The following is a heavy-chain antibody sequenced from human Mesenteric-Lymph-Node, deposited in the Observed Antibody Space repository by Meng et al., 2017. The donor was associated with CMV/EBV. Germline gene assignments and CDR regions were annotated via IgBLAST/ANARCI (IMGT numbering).Heavy chain of an antibody. V-gene: IGHV3-23*03. CDR1: GFTFSSYA. J-gene: IGHJ4*02. D-gene: IGHD3-22*01. CDR3: AKDQEGGYYYPDY. CDR2: IYSGGSST. Sequence: GGSLRLSCAASGFTFSSYAMSWVRQAPGKGLEWVSVIYSGGSSTYYADSVKGRFTISRDNSKNTLYLQMNSLRAEDTAVYYCAKDQEGGYYYPDYWGQGTLVTVSS.